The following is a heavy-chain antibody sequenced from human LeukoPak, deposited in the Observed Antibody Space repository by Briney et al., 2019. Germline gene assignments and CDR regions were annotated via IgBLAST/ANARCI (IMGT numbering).Heavy chain of an antibody. CDR2: ISGSGGST. D-gene: IGHD3-10*01. V-gene: IGHV3-23*01. Sequence: GGSLRLSCAASGFTFSSYSMNWVRQAPGKGLEWVSAISGSGGSTYYADSVKGRFTISRDNSKNTLYLQMNSLRAEDTAVYYCAKGGNTVYNVGVDYWGQGTLVTVSS. J-gene: IGHJ4*02. CDR1: GFTFSSYS. CDR3: AKGGNTVYNVGVDY.